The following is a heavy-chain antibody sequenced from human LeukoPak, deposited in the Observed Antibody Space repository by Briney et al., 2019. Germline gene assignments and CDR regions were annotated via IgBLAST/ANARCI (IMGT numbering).Heavy chain of an antibody. CDR2: IIPILGIA. CDR1: GGTFSSYA. V-gene: IGHV1-69*04. CDR3: ARLYDSSGYYERDFDY. Sequence: VASVKVSCKASGGTFSSYASSWVRQAPGQGLEWMGRIIPILGIANYAQKFQGRVTITADKSTRTAYMELSSLRSEDTAVYYCARLYDSSGYYERDFDYWGQGTLVTVSS. D-gene: IGHD3-22*01. J-gene: IGHJ4*02.